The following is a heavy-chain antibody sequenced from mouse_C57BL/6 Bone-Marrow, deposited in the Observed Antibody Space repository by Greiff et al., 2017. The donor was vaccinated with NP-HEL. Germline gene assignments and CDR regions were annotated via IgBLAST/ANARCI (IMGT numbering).Heavy chain of an antibody. Sequence: QVQLQQSGAELARPGASVKMSCKASGYTFTSYTIHWVKQRPGQGLEWIGYINPSSGYTKYNQKFKDKATLTADKSSSTAYMQLSSLTSEDSAVYYCARPAYYSNTGFAYWGQGTLVTVSA. CDR3: ARPAYYSNTGFAY. D-gene: IGHD2-5*01. CDR2: INPSSGYT. J-gene: IGHJ3*01. V-gene: IGHV1-4*01. CDR1: GYTFTSYT.